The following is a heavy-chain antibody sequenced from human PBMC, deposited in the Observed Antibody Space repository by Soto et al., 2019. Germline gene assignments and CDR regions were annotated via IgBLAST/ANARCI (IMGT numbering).Heavy chain of an antibody. CDR3: AKRVLDWPYCFPY. CDR1: GFTFSSSA. Sequence: PGGSLRLSCAASGFTFSSSAMGWVRQAPGKGLEWVSSINAGGDYTYYADSVKGRFTISRDNSKSTLHLQMNILGDDDTAVYYCAKRVLDWPYCFPYWGQGILVTVSS. CDR2: INAGGDYT. J-gene: IGHJ4*02. V-gene: IGHV3-23*01. D-gene: IGHD3-3*01.